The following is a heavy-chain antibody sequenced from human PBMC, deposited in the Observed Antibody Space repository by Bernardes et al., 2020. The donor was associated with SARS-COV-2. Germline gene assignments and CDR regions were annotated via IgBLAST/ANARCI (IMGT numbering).Heavy chain of an antibody. CDR1: GFIFSTYG. J-gene: IGHJ4*02. D-gene: IGHD2-21*01. CDR3: ARGRFGETIDN. V-gene: IGHV3-33*01. CDR2: ISYDGSNK. Sequence: GGSLRLSCAASGFIFSTYGMHWVRQAPGKGLEWVAVISYDGSNKYYADSVKGRFTISRDNSKNTLYLQMNSLRAEDTAVYYCARGRFGETIDNWGQGTLVTVSS.